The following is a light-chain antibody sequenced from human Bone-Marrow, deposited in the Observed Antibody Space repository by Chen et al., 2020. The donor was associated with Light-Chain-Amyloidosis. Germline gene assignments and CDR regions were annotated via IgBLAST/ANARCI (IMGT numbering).Light chain of an antibody. CDR3: QSADSSGTYEVI. V-gene: IGLV3-25*03. J-gene: IGLJ2*01. CDR2: KDS. Sequence: YDLTQPPSVVVSPGQTARIPCSGDALPMQYTYWYQRKPGQAPVLVIFKDSERPSGIPERFSGSSSGTTVTLTISGVQAEDEADYHCQSADSSGTYEVIFGGGTKLTVL. CDR1: ALPMQY.